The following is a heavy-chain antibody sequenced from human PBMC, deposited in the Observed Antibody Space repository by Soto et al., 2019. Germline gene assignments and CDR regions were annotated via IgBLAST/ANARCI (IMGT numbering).Heavy chain of an antibody. J-gene: IGHJ4*02. CDR3: AYGSGFLFEH. D-gene: IGHD3-10*01. CDR1: GFTFSSYW. CDR2: INSDGSST. Sequence: EVQLVESGGGLVQPGGSLRLSCAASGFTFSSYWMYWVRQAPGKGLVWVSRINSDGSSTSYADSVKSRLTISRDNTKNTLYLQMNSLRAEDTAVYYCAYGSGFLFEHWGQGTQVTVSS. V-gene: IGHV3-74*01.